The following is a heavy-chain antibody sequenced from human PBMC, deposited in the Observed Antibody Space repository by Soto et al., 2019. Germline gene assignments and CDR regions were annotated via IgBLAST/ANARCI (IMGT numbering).Heavy chain of an antibody. J-gene: IGHJ6*02. CDR3: ARGGDCTNGVCYSDGMDV. D-gene: IGHD2-8*01. V-gene: IGHV3-48*02. CDR2: ISSSSSTI. Sequence: GGSLRLSCAASGFTFSSYSMNWVRQAPGKGLEWVSYISSSSSTIYYADSVKGRFTISRDNAKNSLYLQMNSLRDEDTAVYYCARGGDCTNGVCYSDGMDVWGQGTTVTVSS. CDR1: GFTFSSYS.